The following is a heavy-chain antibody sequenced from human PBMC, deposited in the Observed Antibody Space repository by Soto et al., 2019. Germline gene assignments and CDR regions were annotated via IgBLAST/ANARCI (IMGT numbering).Heavy chain of an antibody. V-gene: IGHV3-48*02. Sequence: EVQLVESGGGLVQPGGSLRLSCAASGFTFSSYSMNWVRQAPGKGLEWVSYINRNSRSIYYADSVKGRFTISRDNAKDSMYLQMNSLRDEDTAVYYCARESPYNDAAFDIWVQGTMVTVSS. CDR3: ARESPYNDAAFDI. CDR2: INRNSRSI. CDR1: GFTFSSYS. D-gene: IGHD3-22*01. J-gene: IGHJ3*02.